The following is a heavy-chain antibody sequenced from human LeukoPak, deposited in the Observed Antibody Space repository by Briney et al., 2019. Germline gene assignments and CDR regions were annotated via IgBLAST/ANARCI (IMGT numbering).Heavy chain of an antibody. Sequence: PSETLSLTCAVSGGSISSGGYSWSWIRQPPGKGLEWIGYIYHSGSTYYNPSLKSRVTISVDRSKNQFSLKLSSVTAADTAVYYCARDAYYYDSSGYPHWYFDLWGRGTLVAVSS. CDR2: IYHSGST. D-gene: IGHD3-22*01. CDR3: ARDAYYYDSSGYPHWYFDL. CDR1: GGSISSGGYS. J-gene: IGHJ2*01. V-gene: IGHV4-30-2*01.